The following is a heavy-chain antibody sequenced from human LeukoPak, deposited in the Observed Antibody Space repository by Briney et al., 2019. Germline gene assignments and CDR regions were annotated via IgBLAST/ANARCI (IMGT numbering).Heavy chain of an antibody. Sequence: ASVKVSCKTSGYTFTGYYMHWVRQAPGQGLEWMGRINPNSGGTNYAQKFQGRVTMTRDTSISTAYMELSRLRSDDTAVYYCARDLKMTTTDYWGQGTLVTVSS. D-gene: IGHD4-17*01. CDR3: ARDLKMTTTDY. CDR1: GYTFTGYY. J-gene: IGHJ4*02. CDR2: INPNSGGT. V-gene: IGHV1-2*06.